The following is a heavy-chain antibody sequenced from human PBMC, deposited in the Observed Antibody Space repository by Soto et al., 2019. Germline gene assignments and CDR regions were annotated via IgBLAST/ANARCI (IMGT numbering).Heavy chain of an antibody. CDR3: ARASIPPIPMAV. J-gene: IGHJ3*01. Sequence: ETLSLTCNVSGGSMNTYYWTWIRKPPGKGLEWIGYVYYTGTTNYKPSLKTRVTISVDTSKNQFSLKLTSVTAADTAMYYCARASIPPIPMAVWGRATIVTVSS. CDR2: VYYTGTT. CDR1: GGSMNTYY. D-gene: IGHD2-8*01. V-gene: IGHV4-59*01.